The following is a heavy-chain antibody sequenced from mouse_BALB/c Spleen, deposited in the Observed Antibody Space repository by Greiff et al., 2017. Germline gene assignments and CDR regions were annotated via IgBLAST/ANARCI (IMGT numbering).Heavy chain of an antibody. Sequence: QVQLKESGAELAKPGASVKMSCKASGYTFTSYWMHWVKQRPGQGLEWIGYINPSTGYTEYNQKFKDKATLTADKSSSTAYMQLSSLTSEDSAVYYCASKKEYGNHAWFAYWGQGTLVTVSA. J-gene: IGHJ3*01. D-gene: IGHD2-1*01. CDR3: ASKKEYGNHAWFAY. CDR1: GYTFTSYW. V-gene: IGHV1-7*01. CDR2: INPSTGYT.